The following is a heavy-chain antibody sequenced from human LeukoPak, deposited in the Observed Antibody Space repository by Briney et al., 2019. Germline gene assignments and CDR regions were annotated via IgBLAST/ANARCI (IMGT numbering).Heavy chain of an antibody. Sequence: AAVKVSCKASGGTFSSYAISWVRQAPGQGLEGMGGIIPIFGTANYAQKVQGRVTITTDECTRTAYMELSSLRSEDTAVYYCARDSDSSGWATFDYWGQGTLVTVSS. V-gene: IGHV1-69*05. D-gene: IGHD6-19*01. J-gene: IGHJ4*02. CDR1: GGTFSSYA. CDR2: IIPIFGTA. CDR3: ARDSDSSGWATFDY.